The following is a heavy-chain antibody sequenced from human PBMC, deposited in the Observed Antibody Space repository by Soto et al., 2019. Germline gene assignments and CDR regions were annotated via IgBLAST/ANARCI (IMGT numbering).Heavy chain of an antibody. CDR3: ASNYGLFDN. CDR1: GFAFSSYS. Sequence: EGQLVESGGSLVRPGGSLRLSCVASGFAFSSYSMTWVRQAPGKGLECVSSISRTGDSIYYADSVKGRFIISRGNAENSLYLQMSSLRVEDTAVYYCASNYGLFDNWGQGTLVAVSS. CDR2: ISRTGDSI. V-gene: IGHV3-21*06. J-gene: IGHJ4*02. D-gene: IGHD4-17*01.